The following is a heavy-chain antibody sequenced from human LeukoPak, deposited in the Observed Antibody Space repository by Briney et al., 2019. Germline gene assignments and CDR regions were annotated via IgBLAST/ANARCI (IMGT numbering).Heavy chain of an antibody. D-gene: IGHD4-17*01. CDR3: TRADDYGAHFDY. Sequence: GGSLGLSCTASGFTFGDYAMSWVRQAPGKGLEWVGFIRSKAYGGTTEYAASVKGRFTISRDDSKSIAYLQMNSLKTEDTAVYYCTRADDYGAHFDYWGQGTLVTVSS. CDR2: IRSKAYGGTT. V-gene: IGHV3-49*04. CDR1: GFTFGDYA. J-gene: IGHJ4*02.